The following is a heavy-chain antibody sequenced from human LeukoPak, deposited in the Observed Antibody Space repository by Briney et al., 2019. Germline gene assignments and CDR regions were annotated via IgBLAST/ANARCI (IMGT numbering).Heavy chain of an antibody. CDR1: GGSISSGGYY. J-gene: IGHJ5*02. CDR3: ASTEDIVVVPAAMGLGWFDP. Sequence: PSETLSLTCTVSGGSISSGGYYWSWIRQHPGKGLEWIGYIYYSGSTYYNPSLKSRVTISVDTSKNQFSLKLSSVTAADTAVYYCASTEDIVVVPAAMGLGWFDPWGQGTLVTVSS. D-gene: IGHD2-2*01. CDR2: IYYSGST. V-gene: IGHV4-31*03.